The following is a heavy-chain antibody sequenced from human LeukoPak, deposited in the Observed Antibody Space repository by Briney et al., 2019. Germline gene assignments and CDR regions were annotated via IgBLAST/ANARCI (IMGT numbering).Heavy chain of an antibody. J-gene: IGHJ4*02. CDR2: VRYDGNNP. Sequence: GGSLRLSCAASGFTFSDAWMTWVRQAPGKGLDWVAFVRYDGNNPYYSASVKGRFTISRDNSKNTVLLQMNNLRLEDAAVYYCARGSRYGDYPYYCDFWGQGTLVTVSS. CDR3: ARGSRYGDYPYYCDF. CDR1: GFTFSDAW. D-gene: IGHD4-17*01. V-gene: IGHV3-30*02.